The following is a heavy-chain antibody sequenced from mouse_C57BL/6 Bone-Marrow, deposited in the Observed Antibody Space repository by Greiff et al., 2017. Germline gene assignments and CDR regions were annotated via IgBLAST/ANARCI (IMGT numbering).Heavy chain of an antibody. CDR1: GYTFTRYW. J-gene: IGHJ2*01. Sequence: QVQLQQPVAELVMPGASVKLSCTASGYTFTRYWMHWVKQRPGQGLEWIGEIDPSDSYTNYTQKFKGKSTLTVDKSSSTAYMPLSSLTSEESAGYYCAREGLYDSPDYWGQGTTLTVSS. V-gene: IGHV1-69*01. CDR2: IDPSDSYT. D-gene: IGHD2-4*01. CDR3: AREGLYDSPDY.